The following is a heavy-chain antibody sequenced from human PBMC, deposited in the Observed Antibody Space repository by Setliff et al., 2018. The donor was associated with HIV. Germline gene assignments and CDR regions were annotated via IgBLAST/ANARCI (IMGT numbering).Heavy chain of an antibody. CDR3: AKDRDSSSWPQYYFDY. CDR1: GFNFNQYW. J-gene: IGHJ4*02. CDR2: IKVDGSQK. D-gene: IGHD6-13*01. V-gene: IGHV3-7*01. Sequence: GGSLRLSCAASGFNFNQYWMSWVRQAPGKGLEWVANIKVDGSQKYYLDSVKGRFTISRDNAKNSLYLQMNSLRAEDTAVYYCAKDRDSSSWPQYYFDYWGQGTLVTVYS.